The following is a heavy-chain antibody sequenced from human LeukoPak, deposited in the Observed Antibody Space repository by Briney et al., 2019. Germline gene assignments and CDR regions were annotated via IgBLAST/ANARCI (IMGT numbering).Heavy chain of an antibody. D-gene: IGHD5-18*01. Sequence: SETLSLTCAVYGGSFSGYYWNWIRQPPGKRLEWIGEINHSGSTNFNPSLKSRRTISLEPPNNQFSLKQSSVPAADTAVYYCARERQLWTPYYYYYYTVVWGKGGTVTVAS. CDR3: ARERQLWTPYYYYYYTVV. J-gene: IGHJ6*03. V-gene: IGHV4-34*01. CDR1: GGSFSGYY. CDR2: INHSGST.